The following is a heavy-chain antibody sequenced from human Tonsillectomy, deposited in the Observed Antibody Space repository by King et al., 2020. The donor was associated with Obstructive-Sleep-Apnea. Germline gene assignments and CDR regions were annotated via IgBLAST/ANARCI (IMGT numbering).Heavy chain of an antibody. V-gene: IGHV3-30*03. CDR2: MSYDGNNK. CDR3: ASAAMRAPAFDY. CDR1: GFTFSSYG. J-gene: IGHJ4*02. D-gene: IGHD2-2*01. Sequence: VQRVESGGGVVQPGRSLRLSCAASGFTFSSYGMHWVRQAPGKGLEWVALMSYDGNNKFFADSVKGRFTISRDTAKNTLYLQMSSLRAEDTAVYYCASAAMRAPAFDYWGQGTLVTVSS.